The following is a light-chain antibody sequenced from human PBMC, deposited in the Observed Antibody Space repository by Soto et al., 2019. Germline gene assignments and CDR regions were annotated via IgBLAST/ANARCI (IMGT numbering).Light chain of an antibody. V-gene: IGKV3-15*01. CDR3: QQRHMWPIT. CDR2: GAS. CDR1: QSVSSN. Sequence: EIVMTQSPATLSVSPGETATLSCRASQSVSSNLAWYQQKPGQAPSLLIYGASTRATDIPPRFSGSGSGTEFTLTITSLQSEDSAVYYCQQRHMWPITFGQGTRLEIK. J-gene: IGKJ5*01.